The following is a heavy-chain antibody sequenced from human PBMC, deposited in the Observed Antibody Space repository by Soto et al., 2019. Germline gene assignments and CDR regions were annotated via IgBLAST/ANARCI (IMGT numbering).Heavy chain of an antibody. V-gene: IGHV3-23*01. J-gene: IGHJ3*01. CDR2: ISDSGDRT. CDR3: AKDRGIIVKAGDAFDV. D-gene: IGHD3-16*02. Sequence: EVQLMESGGGLVQPGGSLRLSCAGSGFTLSMSAVSWVRQAPGKGLEWVSYISDSGDRTYYADSVKGRFTISRDRSKNTGSLQMNTLGAEDTALYYCAKDRGIIVKAGDAFDVWGQGPMVTVPS. CDR1: GFTLSMSA.